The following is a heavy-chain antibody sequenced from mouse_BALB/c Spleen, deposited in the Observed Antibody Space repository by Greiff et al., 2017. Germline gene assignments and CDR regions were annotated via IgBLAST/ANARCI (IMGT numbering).Heavy chain of an antibody. CDR3: ARDGDYRYWYFDV. J-gene: IGHJ1*01. Sequence: QVQLQQSGPGPVAPSQSLSITCTVSGFSLTGYGVNWVRQPPGKGLEWLGMIWGDGSTDYNSALKSRLSISKDNSKSQVFLKMNSLQTDDTARYYCARDGDYRYWYFDVWGAGTTVTVSS. CDR1: GFSLTGYG. D-gene: IGHD2-13*01. CDR2: IWGDGST. V-gene: IGHV2-6-7*01.